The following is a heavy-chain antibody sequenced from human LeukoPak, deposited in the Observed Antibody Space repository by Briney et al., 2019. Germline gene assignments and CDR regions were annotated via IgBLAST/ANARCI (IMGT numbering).Heavy chain of an antibody. D-gene: IGHD3-16*01. V-gene: IGHV3-7*03. J-gene: IGHJ4*02. CDR3: ARDDVGGFFDH. CDR2: VNEPGNGK. Sequence: PGGSLRLSCAASGFNFNNYWMSWVRQVPGRGLQWLGIVNEPGNGKQYVDSVKGRFTISRDNARNLLYLQMDDLRAEDTATYLCARDDVGGFFDHWGQGSLVTVSS. CDR1: GFNFNNYW.